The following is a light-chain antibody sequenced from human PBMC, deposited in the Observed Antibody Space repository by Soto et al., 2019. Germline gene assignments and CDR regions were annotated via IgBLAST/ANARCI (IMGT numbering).Light chain of an antibody. CDR1: QSIFSN. Sequence: EIVMTQSPATLSVSPGDRATLSCRASQSIFSNLAWYQQKPGQAPRLLIYGASTRATGIPARFSGGGSGTEFTLPISSLQSEDFAIYYCQQYNDWPPGYTFGRGTKLEMK. CDR3: QQYNDWPPGYT. V-gene: IGKV3-15*01. CDR2: GAS. J-gene: IGKJ2*01.